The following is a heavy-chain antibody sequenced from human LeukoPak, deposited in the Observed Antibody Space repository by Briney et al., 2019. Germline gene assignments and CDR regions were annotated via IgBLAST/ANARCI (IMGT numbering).Heavy chain of an antibody. CDR3: AREGDCSSTSCYFDY. Sequence: GASVKVSCKASGYTFTGYYMHWVRQAPGQGLEWMGCINPNSGGTNYAQKFQGRVTMTRDTSISTAYMELSRLRSDDTAVYYCAREGDCSSTSCYFDYWGQGTLVTVSS. J-gene: IGHJ4*02. V-gene: IGHV1-2*02. CDR1: GYTFTGYY. D-gene: IGHD2-2*01. CDR2: INPNSGGT.